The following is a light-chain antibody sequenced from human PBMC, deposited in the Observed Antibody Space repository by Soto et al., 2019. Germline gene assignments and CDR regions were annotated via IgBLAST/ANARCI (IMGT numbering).Light chain of an antibody. CDR3: QQYTDRPRT. CDR1: QYIGST. Sequence: EIVLTQSAATLAVSPLDRATLFCRASQYIGSTIAWYQQRSGQAPRLLIFDASIRLPTVPARFSGSVSGTEFTLTISGLQSEDFAVYFCQQYTDRPRTFGQGTKVDIK. J-gene: IGKJ1*01. CDR2: DAS. V-gene: IGKV3-15*01.